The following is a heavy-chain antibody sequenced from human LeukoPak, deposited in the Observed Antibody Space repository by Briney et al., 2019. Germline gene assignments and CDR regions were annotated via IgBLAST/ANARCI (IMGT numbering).Heavy chain of an antibody. CDR2: MNPNSGNT. J-gene: IGHJ3*02. CDR1: GYTFTSYD. Sequence: ASVKVPCKASGYTFTSYDINWVRQATGQGLGWMGWMNPNSGNTGYAQKFQGRVTMTRNTSISTAYMELSSLRSEDTAVYYCAGAPFLEWLLYENAFDIWGQGTMVTVSS. V-gene: IGHV1-8*01. D-gene: IGHD3-3*01. CDR3: AGAPFLEWLLYENAFDI.